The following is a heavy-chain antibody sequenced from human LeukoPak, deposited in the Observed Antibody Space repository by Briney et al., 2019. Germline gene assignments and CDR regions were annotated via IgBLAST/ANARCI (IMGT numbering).Heavy chain of an antibody. CDR1: GFTFSSYA. Sequence: PGRSLRLSCAASGFTFSSYALHWVRQAPGKGLEWVAVISYDGSNEYYADSVKGRFTISRDNSKNTVCLQMNSLRAEDTALYYCARDRPGNYDILTGYIYSYYYAMDVWGQGTTVTVSS. D-gene: IGHD3-9*01. CDR2: ISYDGSNE. V-gene: IGHV3-30*04. J-gene: IGHJ6*02. CDR3: ARDRPGNYDILTGYIYSYYYAMDV.